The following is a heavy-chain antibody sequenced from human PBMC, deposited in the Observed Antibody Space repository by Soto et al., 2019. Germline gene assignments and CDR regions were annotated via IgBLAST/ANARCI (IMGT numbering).Heavy chain of an antibody. J-gene: IGHJ6*02. CDR1: GFTFSTYA. CDR3: ARGLAGSGWYYYYYGMDV. Sequence: PGGSLRLSCVASGFTFSTYAMNWVRQAPGKGLEWVSAIGTAGDTYYPGSVKGRFTISRENAKNSLYLQMNSLRAGDTAVYYCARGLAGSGWYYYYYGMDVWGQGTTVTVSS. V-gene: IGHV3-13*01. CDR2: IGTAGDT. D-gene: IGHD6-19*01.